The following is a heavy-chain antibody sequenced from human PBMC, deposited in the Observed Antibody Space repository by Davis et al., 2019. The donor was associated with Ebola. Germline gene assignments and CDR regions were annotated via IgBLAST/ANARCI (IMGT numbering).Heavy chain of an antibody. CDR3: AREVSGWHGGHDAFDI. CDR2: IYYSGST. V-gene: IGHV4-59*01. D-gene: IGHD6-19*01. Sequence: SETLSLTCTVSGGSISSYYWSWIRQPPGKGLEWIGYIYYSGSTNYNPSLKSRVTISVDTSKNQFSLKLSSVTAADTAVYYCAREVSGWHGGHDAFDIWGQGTMVTVSS. J-gene: IGHJ3*02. CDR1: GGSISSYY.